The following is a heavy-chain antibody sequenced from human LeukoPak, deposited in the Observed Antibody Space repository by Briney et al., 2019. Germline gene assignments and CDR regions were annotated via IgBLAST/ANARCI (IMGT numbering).Heavy chain of an antibody. J-gene: IGHJ4*02. CDR3: ARERKYDSNFDY. V-gene: IGHV3-74*01. CDR1: GFTFSSYW. Sequence: GGSLRLSCAASGFTFSSYWMHWVRQAPGKGLVWVSRIKSDGSSTSYADSVKGRFTISRDNAKNTLYLQMNSLRAEDTAVYYCARERKYDSNFDYWGQGTPVTVSS. D-gene: IGHD1-1*01. CDR2: IKSDGSST.